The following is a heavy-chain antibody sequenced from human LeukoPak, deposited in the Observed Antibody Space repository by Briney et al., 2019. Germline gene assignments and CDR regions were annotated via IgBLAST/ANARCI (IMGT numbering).Heavy chain of an antibody. CDR2: IYSSGST. CDR3: AREPYYYDTSRYYSPLDY. Sequence: SQTLSLTCTVSGGSISNPLYFWSWTRQPAGKGLVWIRRIYSSGSTTYNPSLENRVSMSVDTSKNQFSLKLSSVTAADTAVYYCAREPYYYDTSRYYSPLDYWGQGTLVTVSS. CDR1: GGSISNPLYF. D-gene: IGHD3-22*01. J-gene: IGHJ4*02. V-gene: IGHV4-61*02.